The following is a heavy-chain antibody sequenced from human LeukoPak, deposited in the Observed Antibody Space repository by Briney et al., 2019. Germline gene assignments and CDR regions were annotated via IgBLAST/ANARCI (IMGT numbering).Heavy chain of an antibody. CDR2: IKQDGSEK. Sequence: GGSLRLSCAASGFTFSSYWMSWVRQAPGKGLEWVANIKQDGSEKYYVDSVKGRFTISRDNAKNSLYLQMNSLRAEDTAVYYCARLAYSGSYYGALTSDFDYWGQGTLVTVSS. CDR3: ARLAYSGSYYGALTSDFDY. CDR1: GFTFSSYW. D-gene: IGHD1-26*01. J-gene: IGHJ4*02. V-gene: IGHV3-7*01.